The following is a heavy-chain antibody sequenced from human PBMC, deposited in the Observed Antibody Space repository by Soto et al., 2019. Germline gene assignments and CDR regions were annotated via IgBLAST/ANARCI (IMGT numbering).Heavy chain of an antibody. CDR2: TYYSGST. Sequence: SETLSLTCTVSGGSISSYYWSWIRRPPGKGLEWIGYTYYSGSTNYNPSLKSRVTISVDTSKNQFSLKLSSVTAADTAVYYCARRNYGELYDYWGQGTLVTVSS. J-gene: IGHJ4*02. CDR3: ARRNYGELYDY. CDR1: GGSISSYY. D-gene: IGHD3-10*01. V-gene: IGHV4-59*01.